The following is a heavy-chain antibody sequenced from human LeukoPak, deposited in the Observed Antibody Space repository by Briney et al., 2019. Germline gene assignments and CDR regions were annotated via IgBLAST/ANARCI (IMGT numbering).Heavy chain of an antibody. CDR2: IWYDGSKK. CDR3: ARDTYDSSGYSYGIY. CDR1: GFTFSSYV. Sequence: GGSLRFSCAASGFTFSSYVMHWVRQAPGKGLEWVADIWYDGSKKYYADSVKGRFTISRDNSKNTLYLQMNSLRAEDTAVYYCARDTYDSSGYSYGIYWGQGTLVTVSS. V-gene: IGHV3-33*01. D-gene: IGHD3-22*01. J-gene: IGHJ4*02.